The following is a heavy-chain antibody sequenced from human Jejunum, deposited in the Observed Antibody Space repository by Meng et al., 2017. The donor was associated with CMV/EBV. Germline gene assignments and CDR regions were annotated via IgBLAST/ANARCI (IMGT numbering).Heavy chain of an antibody. Sequence: SISGYSYYWGWIRQPPGKGLEWIGSMYSSGSTYYNPSLKSRVTISVDTSKNHFSLKLSSVTAADTAVYYCMRDGGVNRYREGLDVWGQGTTGTVSS. CDR2: MYSSGST. V-gene: IGHV4-39*07. J-gene: IGHJ6*02. CDR1: SISGYSYY. CDR3: MRDGGVNRYREGLDV. D-gene: IGHD3-16*01.